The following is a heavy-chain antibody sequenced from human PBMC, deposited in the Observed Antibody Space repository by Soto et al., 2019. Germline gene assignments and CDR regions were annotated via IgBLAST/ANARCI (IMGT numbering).Heavy chain of an antibody. V-gene: IGHV4-59*01. CDR2: IYNSGRY. D-gene: IGHD1-1*01. J-gene: IGHJ4*02. Sequence: AETLSLTCTVSGGFIWGWIRQSPDKGLEWIGYIYNSGRYNYNPSLESRLTISIDTSKNQFSLRLASVTAADTAVYYCARTLPNRQLFDSWSQGTLVTVS. CDR3: ARTLPNRQLFDS. CDR1: GGFI.